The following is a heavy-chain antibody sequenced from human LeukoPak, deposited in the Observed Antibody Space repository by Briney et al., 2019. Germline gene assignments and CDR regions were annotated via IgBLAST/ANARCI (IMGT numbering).Heavy chain of an antibody. D-gene: IGHD2-15*01. J-gene: IGHJ6*02. Sequence: EASVKVSCKASGYTFTCYGISWVRQAPGQGLEWMGWISAYNGNTNYAQKLQGRVTMTTDTSTSTAYMELRSLGSDDTAVYYCARVAPRYYYGMDVWGQGTTVTVSS. CDR3: ARVAPRYYYGMDV. CDR2: ISAYNGNT. V-gene: IGHV1-18*01. CDR1: GYTFTCYG.